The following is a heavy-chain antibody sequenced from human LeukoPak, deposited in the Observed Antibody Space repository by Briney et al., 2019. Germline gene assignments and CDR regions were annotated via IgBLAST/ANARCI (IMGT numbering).Heavy chain of an antibody. J-gene: IGHJ4*02. D-gene: IGHD6-19*01. CDR3: AKDGSIAVAGKYFDY. CDR1: GFTFDDYA. CDR2: ISWNSGSI. Sequence: GGSLRLSCAASGFTFDDYAMHWVRQAAGKGLEWVSCISWNSGSIGYADSVKGRFTISRDNAKNSLYLQMNSLRAEDMALYYCAKDGSIAVAGKYFDYWGQGTLVTVSS. V-gene: IGHV3-9*03.